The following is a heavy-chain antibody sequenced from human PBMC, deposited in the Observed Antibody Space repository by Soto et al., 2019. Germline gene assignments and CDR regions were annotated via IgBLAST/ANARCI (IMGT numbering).Heavy chain of an antibody. CDR2: MNPNSGNT. D-gene: IGHD3-22*01. J-gene: IGHJ4*02. CDR1: GYTFTSYD. Sequence: ASVKVSCKASGYTFTSYDINWVRQATGQGLEWMGWMNPNSGNTGYAQKFQGRVTMTTDTSTSTAYMELRSLRSEDTAVYYCARVASYYHSSGSLVADYWGQGILVTVSS. CDR3: ARVASYYHSSGSLVADY. V-gene: IGHV1-8*01.